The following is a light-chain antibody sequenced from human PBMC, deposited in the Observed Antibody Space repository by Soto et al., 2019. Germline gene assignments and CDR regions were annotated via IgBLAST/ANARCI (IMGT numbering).Light chain of an antibody. Sequence: EIVLTQSPGSLSLTPGERATLSCRASQPINSRDLAWYQQRPGQAPRLLIYGASSRATDIPDRFSGSGSGTDFTLTISRLEPEDFAVYYCQQYDTFGQGTKLEIK. V-gene: IGKV3-20*01. J-gene: IGKJ2*01. CDR3: QQYDT. CDR2: GAS. CDR1: QPINSRD.